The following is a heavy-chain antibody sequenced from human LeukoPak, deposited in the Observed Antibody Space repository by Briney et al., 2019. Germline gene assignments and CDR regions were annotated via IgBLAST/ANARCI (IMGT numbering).Heavy chain of an antibody. V-gene: IGHV4-4*07. J-gene: IGHJ6*03. CDR1: GGSISSY. CDR3: ARALRYSYYYMDV. CDR2: VYSSGST. Sequence: SETLSLTCTVSGGSISSYWNWIRQPAGKGLEWIGRVYSSGSTNYNPSLKSRVTMSVDTSKNQFSLNLNSVTAADTAVYYCARALRYSYYYMDVWGKGTRSPSP. D-gene: IGHD3-9*01.